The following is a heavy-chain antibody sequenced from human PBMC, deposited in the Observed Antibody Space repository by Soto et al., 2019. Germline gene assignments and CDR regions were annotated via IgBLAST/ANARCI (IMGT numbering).Heavy chain of an antibody. J-gene: IGHJ6*02. CDR2: ISYDGSNK. CDR3: ARGTARYRGYGMDV. D-gene: IGHD5-18*01. CDR1: GFTFSSYA. V-gene: IGHV3-30-3*01. Sequence: GGSLRLSCAASGFTFSSYAMHWVRQAPGKGLEWVAVISYDGSNKYYADSVKGRFTISRDNSKNTLYLQMNSLRAEDTAVYYCARGTARYRGYGMDVWGQGTTVTVSS.